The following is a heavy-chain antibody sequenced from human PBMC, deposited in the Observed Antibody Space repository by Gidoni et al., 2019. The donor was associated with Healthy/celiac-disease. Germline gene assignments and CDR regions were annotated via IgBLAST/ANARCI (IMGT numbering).Heavy chain of an antibody. CDR3: AREAPRYCSSTSCYRANYYGMDV. V-gene: IGHV1-69*01. Sequence: QVQLVQSGAEVKKPGSSVKVSCKASGGTFSSYAISWVRQAPGQGLEWMGGIIPICGTANYAQKFQGRVTITADESTSTAYMELSSLRSEDTAVYYCAREAPRYCSSTSCYRANYYGMDVWGQGTTVTVSS. J-gene: IGHJ6*02. D-gene: IGHD2-2*02. CDR1: GGTFSSYA. CDR2: IIPICGTA.